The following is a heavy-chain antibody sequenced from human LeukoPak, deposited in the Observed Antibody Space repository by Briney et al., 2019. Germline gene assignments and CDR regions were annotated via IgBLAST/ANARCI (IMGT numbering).Heavy chain of an antibody. D-gene: IGHD3-22*01. V-gene: IGHV3-15*01. Sequence: GGSLRLSCAASGFTFSNAWISWVRQTPGKGLEYDRRIKSKTDGGTTDYAAPLKGIFTISRDDSKNTLYLQMNSLKTEDTAVYYCTTDLYYYDSSGYPDDAFDIWGQGTMVTVSS. CDR2: IKSKTDGGTT. J-gene: IGHJ3*02. CDR3: TTDLYYYDSSGYPDDAFDI. CDR1: GFTFSNAW.